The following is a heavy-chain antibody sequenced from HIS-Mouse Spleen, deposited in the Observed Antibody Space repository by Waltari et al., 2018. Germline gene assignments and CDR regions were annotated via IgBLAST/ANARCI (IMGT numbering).Heavy chain of an antibody. Sequence: QLQLQESGPGLVKPSETLSLTCTVSGGSTSRRRYYCGWIRQPPGKGLAWIGSIYYSGSTYYNPSLKSRVTISVDTSKNQFSLKLSSVTAADTAVYYCAREIPYSSSWYDWYFDLWGRGTLVTVSS. V-gene: IGHV4-39*07. J-gene: IGHJ2*01. D-gene: IGHD6-13*01. CDR1: GGSTSRRRYY. CDR3: AREIPYSSSWYDWYFDL. CDR2: IYYSGST.